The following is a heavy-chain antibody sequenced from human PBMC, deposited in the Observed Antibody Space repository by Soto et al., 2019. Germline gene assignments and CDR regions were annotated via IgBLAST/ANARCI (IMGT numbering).Heavy chain of an antibody. D-gene: IGHD3-10*01. V-gene: IGHV1-46*01. CDR2: INASDGST. J-gene: IGHJ3*02. CDR3: ARAGGPLRFGELLPPGI. Sequence: ASVEVSCKASGYTFTSYYMHWVRQAPGQGLEWMGIINASDGSTNYAQKLQGRVTMTTDTSTSTAYMELRSLRSEDTAVYYCARAGGPLRFGELLPPGIWGQGTMVTVSS. CDR1: GYTFTSYY.